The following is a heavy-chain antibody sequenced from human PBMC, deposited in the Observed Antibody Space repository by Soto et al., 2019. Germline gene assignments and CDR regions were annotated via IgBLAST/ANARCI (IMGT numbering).Heavy chain of an antibody. V-gene: IGHV3-23*01. CDR1: GFTFSSYA. CDR2: ISGSGGST. D-gene: IGHD6-19*01. CDR3: AKEAVAGTGGSIYYGMDV. Sequence: GGSLRLSCAASGFTFSSYAMSWVRQAPGKGLEWVSAISGSGGSTYYADSVKGRFTISRDNSKNTLYLQINSLRAEDTAVYYCAKEAVAGTGGSIYYGMDVWGQGTTVTVSS. J-gene: IGHJ6*02.